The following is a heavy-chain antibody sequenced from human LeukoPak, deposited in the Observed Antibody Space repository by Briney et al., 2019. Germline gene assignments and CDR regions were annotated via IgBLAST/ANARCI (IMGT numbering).Heavy chain of an antibody. CDR1: GYTFTGYY. V-gene: IGHV1-2*02. D-gene: IGHD4-23*01. Sequence: GASVKVSCKASGYTFTGYYMHWVRQAPGQGLEWMGWISPNSGGTNYAQKFQGRVTMTRDTSISTAYMELSRLRSDDTAVYYCATDRDLGGRGGYYFDYWGQGTLVTVSS. J-gene: IGHJ4*02. CDR3: ATDRDLGGRGGYYFDY. CDR2: ISPNSGGT.